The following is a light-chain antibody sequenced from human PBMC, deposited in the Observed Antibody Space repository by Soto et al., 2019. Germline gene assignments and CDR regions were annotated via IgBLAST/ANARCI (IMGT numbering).Light chain of an antibody. CDR1: SSDVGGYNY. V-gene: IGLV2-14*01. CDR2: EVS. J-gene: IGLJ2*01. Sequence: QSALTQPASVSGSPGQSITISCTGTSSDVGGYNYVSWYQQQPGKAPKLMIYEVSNRPSGVSNRFSGSKSGNTASLTISGHQAEYEADYYCRSYTSSNTRVFGGGTKLTVL. CDR3: RSYTSSNTRV.